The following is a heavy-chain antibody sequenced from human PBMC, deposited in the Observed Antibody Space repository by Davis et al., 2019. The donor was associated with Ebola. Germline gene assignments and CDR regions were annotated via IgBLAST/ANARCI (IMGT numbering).Heavy chain of an antibody. CDR2: ISYDGSNK. CDR1: GFTFSSYG. D-gene: IGHD2-21*01. CDR3: ARLVAYCGGDCPGDY. Sequence: GESLKISCAASGFTFSSYGMHWVRQAPGKGLEWVAVISYDGSNKYYADSVKGRFTISRDNSKNTLYLQMNSPRAEDTAVYYCARLVAYCGGDCPGDYWGQGTLVTVSS. J-gene: IGHJ4*02. V-gene: IGHV3-30*03.